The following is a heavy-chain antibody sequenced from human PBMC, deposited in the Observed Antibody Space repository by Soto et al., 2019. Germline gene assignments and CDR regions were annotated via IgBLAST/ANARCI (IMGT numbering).Heavy chain of an antibody. J-gene: IGHJ4*02. D-gene: IGHD6-19*01. Sequence: QVHLQESGPGLVKPSGTLSLICDVSGGSISSGKWWNWVRQPPGKGLEWIGEIYHGGSASYNPSFRSRAVISVDKSKNQLYLNLNSVTAADTAVYFCANNDGWNFDSWGQGILVTVSS. CDR3: ANNDGWNFDS. V-gene: IGHV4-4*02. CDR2: IYHGGSA. CDR1: GGSISSGKW.